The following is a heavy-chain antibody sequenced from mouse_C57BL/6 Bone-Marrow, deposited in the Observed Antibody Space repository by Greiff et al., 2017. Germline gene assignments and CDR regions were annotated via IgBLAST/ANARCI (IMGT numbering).Heavy chain of an antibody. Sequence: EVQLVESGGGLVQPGGSLKLSCAASGFTFSDYYMYWVRQTPEKRLEWVAYISNGGGSTYYPDTVKGRFTISRDNAKNTLYLQMSRLKSEDTAMYYCARRGTVVGDWYFDVWGTGTTVTVSS. CDR3: ARRGTVVGDWYFDV. V-gene: IGHV5-12*01. D-gene: IGHD1-1*01. CDR2: ISNGGGST. CDR1: GFTFSDYY. J-gene: IGHJ1*03.